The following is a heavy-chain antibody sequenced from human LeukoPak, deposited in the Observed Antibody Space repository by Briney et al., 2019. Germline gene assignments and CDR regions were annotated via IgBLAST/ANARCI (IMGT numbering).Heavy chain of an antibody. CDR3: ERGVTPDV. CDR2: INRYSSIT. CDR1: GFTFSNYW. Sequence: GWSLTLSCAASGFTFSNYWMHWVRQAPWKGLVWVSLINRYSSITSYAGSVNGRFTISRDNAKKTLYLKMNSLGAEDTAVYYCERGVTPDVWGQGTTVTVSS. J-gene: IGHJ6*02. V-gene: IGHV3-74*01. D-gene: IGHD2-21*02.